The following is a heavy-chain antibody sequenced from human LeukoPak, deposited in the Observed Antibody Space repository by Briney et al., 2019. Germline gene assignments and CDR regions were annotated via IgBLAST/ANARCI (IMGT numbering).Heavy chain of an antibody. CDR1: GVTFSSYS. D-gene: IGHD3-3*01. CDR2: ISSSSSII. Sequence: GGSLRLSCAASGVTFSSYSMNWVRQAPGKGLEWGSYISSSSSIIYYADTVKGRFTISRDNAKNSLYLQMNSLRAEDTAVYYCARIKVEYYDFWSGYDAFDYWGQGTLVTVSS. J-gene: IGHJ4*02. V-gene: IGHV3-48*01. CDR3: ARIKVEYYDFWSGYDAFDY.